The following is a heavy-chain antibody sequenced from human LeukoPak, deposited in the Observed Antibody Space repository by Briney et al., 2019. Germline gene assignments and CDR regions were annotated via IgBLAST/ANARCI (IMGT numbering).Heavy chain of an antibody. D-gene: IGHD3-16*01. CDR1: GGSISGYH. CDR3: ARGHYGFDP. CDR2: MYYSGGDT. V-gene: IGHV4-59*08. J-gene: IGHJ5*02. Sequence: SETLSLTCTVFGGSISGYHWSWLRQPPGKGLEWIAYMYYSGGDTDYNPSLNSRVAISVDTSTNQVSLKLRSVTAADTAVYYCARGHYGFDPWGQGILVTVSS.